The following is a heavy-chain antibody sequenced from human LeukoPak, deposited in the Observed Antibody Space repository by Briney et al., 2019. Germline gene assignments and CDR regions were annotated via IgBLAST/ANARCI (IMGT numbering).Heavy chain of an antibody. D-gene: IGHD1-26*01. CDR1: GFTFSSYG. Sequence: GGSLRLSCAASGFTFSSYGMHWVRQAPGKGLEWVAVIWYDGSNKYYADSVKGRFTISRDNSKNTLYLQMNGLRAEDTAVYYCARDSLMGAYFDYWGQGTLVTVSS. CDR3: ARDSLMGAYFDY. V-gene: IGHV3-33*01. CDR2: IWYDGSNK. J-gene: IGHJ4*02.